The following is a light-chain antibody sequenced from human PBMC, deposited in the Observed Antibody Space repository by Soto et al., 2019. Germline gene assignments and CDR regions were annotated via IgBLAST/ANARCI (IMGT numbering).Light chain of an antibody. Sequence: QSALTQPRSVSGSPGQSVTISCTGTSSDVGGYNYVSWYQQHPGKAPKLMIYDVSKRPSGVPDRFSGSKSGNTASLTISGRQAEDEVDYYCCSYAGSYTLRLFGGGTKLTVL. J-gene: IGLJ2*01. CDR1: SSDVGGYNY. CDR3: CSYAGSYTLRL. V-gene: IGLV2-11*01. CDR2: DVS.